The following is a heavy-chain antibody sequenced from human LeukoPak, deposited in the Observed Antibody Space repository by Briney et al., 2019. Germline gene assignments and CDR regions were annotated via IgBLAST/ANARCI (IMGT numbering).Heavy chain of an antibody. D-gene: IGHD5-24*01. V-gene: IGHV4-61*02. CDR1: GGSISSGSYY. Sequence: SETLSLTCTVSGGSISSGSYYWSWIRQPAGKGLEWIGRIYTSGSTNYNPSLKSRVTISVDTSKNQFSLKLSSVTAADTAVYYCARARHPPGRWLQLPYFDYWGQGTLVTVSS. J-gene: IGHJ4*02. CDR3: ARARHPPGRWLQLPYFDY. CDR2: IYTSGST.